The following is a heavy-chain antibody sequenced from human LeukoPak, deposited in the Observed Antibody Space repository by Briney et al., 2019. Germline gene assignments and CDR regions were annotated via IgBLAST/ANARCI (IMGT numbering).Heavy chain of an antibody. CDR1: AFTFSNYG. CDR3: AKEQAYMTTVTTYFDY. CDR2: IRYDGSNK. V-gene: IGHV3-30*02. D-gene: IGHD4-11*01. Sequence: GGSLRLSCAASAFTFSNYGMHWVRQAPGKGLEWVAFIRYDGSNKYYADSVQGRFTISRDNSKNTLYLQMNSLRAEDTAVYYCAKEQAYMTTVTTYFDYWGQGTLVTVSS. J-gene: IGHJ4*02.